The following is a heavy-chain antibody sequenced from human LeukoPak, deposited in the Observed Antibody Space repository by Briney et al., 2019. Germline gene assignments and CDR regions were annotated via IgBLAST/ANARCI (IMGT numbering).Heavy chain of an antibody. CDR3: ARVNYDFWSGYLYNWFDP. CDR2: INHSGST. CDR1: GGSFSGYY. Sequence: SETLSITCAVYGGSFSGYYWSWIRQPPGKGLEWIGEINHSGSTNYNPSLKSRVTISVDTSKNQFSLKLSSVTAADTAVYYCARVNYDFWSGYLYNWFDPWGQGTLVTVSS. J-gene: IGHJ5*02. V-gene: IGHV4-34*01. D-gene: IGHD3-3*01.